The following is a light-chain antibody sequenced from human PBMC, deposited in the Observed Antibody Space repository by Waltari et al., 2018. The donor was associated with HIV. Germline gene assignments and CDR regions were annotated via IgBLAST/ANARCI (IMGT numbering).Light chain of an antibody. CDR3: QQYNHWPRT. V-gene: IGKV3-15*01. Sequence: EIVMTQSPAPLSVSPGERATLSYRAIQSILGNLAWYQQIRGQAPRLPRFGASTTASVIPARFSGSGSGPDFSLTISSLQSEDSALYYCQQYNHWPRTFGQGTKLEI. CDR1: QSILGN. CDR2: GAS. J-gene: IGKJ1*01.